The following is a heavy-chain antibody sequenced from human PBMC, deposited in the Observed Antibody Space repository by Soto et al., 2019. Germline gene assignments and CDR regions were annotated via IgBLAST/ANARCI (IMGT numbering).Heavy chain of an antibody. J-gene: IGHJ5*02. CDR1: GFTFSTSG. V-gene: IGHV3-30*18. CDR2: ISHDGGAT. D-gene: IGHD6-13*01. Sequence: QVQLVESGGGVVQSGRYLRLSCAASGFTFSTSGMHWIRQAPGKGLEWVAMISHDGGATYYVDSVKGRFTISRDTDKNTLHLPTDSLRPEDTATYYCAKDWASSGWYNWSDPWGPGTLVTVSS. CDR3: AKDWASSGWYNWSDP.